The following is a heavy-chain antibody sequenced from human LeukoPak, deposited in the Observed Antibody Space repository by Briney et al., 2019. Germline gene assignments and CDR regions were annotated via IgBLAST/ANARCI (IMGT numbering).Heavy chain of an antibody. CDR3: VRLRPGYFDY. V-gene: IGHV3-9*01. CDR1: GFTFDDYA. D-gene: IGHD1-1*01. J-gene: IGHJ4*02. CDR2: ISWNSGSI. Sequence: GRSLRLSCAASGFTFDDYAMHWVRQAPGKGLEWVSGISWNSGSIGYADSVKGRFTISRDNAQNSVFLQMNSLRAEDTAVYYCVRLRPGYFDYWGQGTLVTASS.